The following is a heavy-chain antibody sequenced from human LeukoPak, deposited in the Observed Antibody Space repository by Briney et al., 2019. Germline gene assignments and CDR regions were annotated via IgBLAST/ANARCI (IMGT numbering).Heavy chain of an antibody. CDR1: GFTFSGSW. Sequence: PGGSLRLSCAASGFTFSGSWMSWVRQAPGKGLEWVATIKGDGSGKFYVDSVKGRFAISRDDAKSSLFLQMDSLRSEDTAVYYYTKNTHDYWGQGTLVTVSS. D-gene: IGHD1/OR15-1a*01. J-gene: IGHJ4*02. CDR3: TKNTHDY. V-gene: IGHV3-7*01. CDR2: IKGDGSGK.